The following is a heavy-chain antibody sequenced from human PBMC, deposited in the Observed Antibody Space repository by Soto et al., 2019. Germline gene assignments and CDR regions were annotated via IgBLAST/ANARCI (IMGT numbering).Heavy chain of an antibody. Sequence: GGSLRLSCAASGFTFSSYAMSWVRQAPGKGLEWVSDISGSGGSTYYADSVKGRVTISRDNSKNTLYLQMNSKRAEGKAVHYCAREYSSSSRWSFDYWGQGTLVTVSS. CDR1: GFTFSSYA. D-gene: IGHD6-6*01. CDR2: ISGSGGST. J-gene: IGHJ4*02. CDR3: AREYSSSSRWSFDY. V-gene: IGHV3-23*01.